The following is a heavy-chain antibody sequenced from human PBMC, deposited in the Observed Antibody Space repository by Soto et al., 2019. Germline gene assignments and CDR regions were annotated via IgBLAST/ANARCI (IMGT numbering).Heavy chain of an antibody. CDR1: GYTFTAYY. CDR2: INPNSGDT. V-gene: IGHV1-2*04. J-gene: IGHJ4*02. Sequence: ASVKVSCKASGYTFTAYYIHWVRQAPGQGLEWMGWINPNSGDTNYTQKFQGWVTMTRDTSISTAYMELSRLRSDDAAVYYCATSRISIAVAGETEYYFDYWGQGTPVTVSS. CDR3: ATSRISIAVAGETEYYFDY. D-gene: IGHD6-19*01.